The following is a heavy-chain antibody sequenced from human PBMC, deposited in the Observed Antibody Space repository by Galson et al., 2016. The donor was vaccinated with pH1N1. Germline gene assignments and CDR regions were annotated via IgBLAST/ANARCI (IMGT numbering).Heavy chain of an antibody. J-gene: IGHJ3*01. V-gene: IGHV3-21*01. CDR1: GFTFNYYT. CDR2: ITGSGQYI. Sequence: LRLSCAASGFTFNYYTINWVRQVPGKGLEWVSSITGSGQYISYADSVKGRFTITRDNAKNSVFLQMSSLRAEDTAVYYCVRDNTMTTPLVLFDVWGQGTMVTVSS. CDR3: VRDNTMTTPLVLFDV. D-gene: IGHD4-17*01.